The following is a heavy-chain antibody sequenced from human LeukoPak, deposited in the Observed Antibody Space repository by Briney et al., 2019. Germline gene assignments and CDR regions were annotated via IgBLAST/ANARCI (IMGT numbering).Heavy chain of an antibody. CDR3: AKCSGWFVRGKDYYYYYMDV. J-gene: IGHJ6*03. CDR1: GFTFSSYG. D-gene: IGHD6-19*01. V-gene: IGHV3-23*01. Sequence: GGTLRLSCAASGFTFSSYGMSWVRQAPGKGLEWVSAISGSGGSTYYADSVKGRFTISRDNSKNTLYLQMNSLRAEDTAVYYCAKCSGWFVRGKDYYYYYMDVWGKGTTVTVSS. CDR2: ISGSGGST.